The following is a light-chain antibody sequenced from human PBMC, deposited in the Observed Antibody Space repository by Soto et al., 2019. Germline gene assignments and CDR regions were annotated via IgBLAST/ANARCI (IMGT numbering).Light chain of an antibody. V-gene: IGLV2-14*01. CDR3: SSYTSSSTLL. CDR2: DVS. J-gene: IGLJ1*01. CDR1: SSDVGGYNF. Sequence: QSALTQPASVSGSPGQSITISCTGTSSDVGGYNFVSWYQQHPGKAPKLMIYDVSNRPSGVSNRFSGSKSGNTASLTISGLQAEDVADYYCSSYTSSSTLLFGTGTNFTVL.